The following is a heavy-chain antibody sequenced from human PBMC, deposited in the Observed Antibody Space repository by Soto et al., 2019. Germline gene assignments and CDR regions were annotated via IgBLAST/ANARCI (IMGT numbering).Heavy chain of an antibody. CDR3: ARDHEQLVQGWYFDL. V-gene: IGHV3-72*01. CDR2: TRNKANSYTT. D-gene: IGHD6-6*01. J-gene: IGHJ2*01. CDR1: GFTFSDHY. Sequence: EVQLVESGGGLVQPGGSLRLSCAASGFTFSDHYMDWVRQAPGKGLEWVGRTRNKANSYTTEYAASVKGRFTISRDDSKNSLYLQMNSLKTEDTAVYYCARDHEQLVQGWYFDLWGRGTLVTVSS.